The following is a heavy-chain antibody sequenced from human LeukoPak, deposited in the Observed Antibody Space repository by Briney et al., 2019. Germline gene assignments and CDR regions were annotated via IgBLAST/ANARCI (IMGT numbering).Heavy chain of an antibody. CDR1: GFTFSSYA. J-gene: IGHJ4*02. Sequence: PGRPLRLSCAASGFTFSSYAMHWVRQAPGKGLEWVAVISYDGSNKYYADSVKGRFTISRDNSKNTLYLQMNSLRAEDTAVYYCARDGGYCSGGSCYFAGGPFDWGQGTLVTVSS. D-gene: IGHD2-15*01. CDR3: ARDGGYCSGGSCYFAGGPFD. CDR2: ISYDGSNK. V-gene: IGHV3-30-3*01.